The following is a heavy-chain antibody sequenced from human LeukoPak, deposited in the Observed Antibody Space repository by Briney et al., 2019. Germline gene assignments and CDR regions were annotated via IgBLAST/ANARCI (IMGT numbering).Heavy chain of an antibody. J-gene: IGHJ4*02. Sequence: SETLSLTCAVYGGSFSGYYWSWIRQPPGKGLEWIGEINHSGSTNYNPSLKSRVTISVDTSKNQFSLKLSSVTAADTVVYYCATYDSLFDYWGQGILVTVSS. D-gene: IGHD3-22*01. CDR3: ATYDSLFDY. CDR2: INHSGST. CDR1: GGSFSGYY. V-gene: IGHV4-34*01.